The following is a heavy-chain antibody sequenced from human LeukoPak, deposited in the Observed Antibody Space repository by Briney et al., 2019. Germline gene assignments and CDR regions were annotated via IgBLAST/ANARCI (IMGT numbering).Heavy chain of an antibody. CDR3: ATHDDNDAFDI. V-gene: IGHV1-18*01. D-gene: IGHD1-1*01. Sequence: ASVKVSCKASGYMFSSYGISWVRQAPGQGLEWMGWISAYNGNTNYAQKLQGRVTMTTDTSTSTAYMELRSLRSDDTAVYYCATHDDNDAFDIWGQGTMVTVSS. CDR2: ISAYNGNT. CDR1: GYMFSSYG. J-gene: IGHJ3*02.